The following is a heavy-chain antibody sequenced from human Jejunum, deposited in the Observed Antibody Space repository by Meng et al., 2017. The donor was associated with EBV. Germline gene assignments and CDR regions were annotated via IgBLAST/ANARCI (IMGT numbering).Heavy chain of an antibody. J-gene: IGHJ4*02. D-gene: IGHD5-24*01. CDR2: IHHSGST. Sequence: QVPLQESGPRMVKPSWTRALTEAVSGGSISTENWWSWVRQPPGKGLEYIGEIHHSGSTKNNPSLKSRVTISVDKSNNHFSLKLSSVTAADTAVYYCARDRGVEDYWGQGTLVTVSS. CDR3: ARDRGVEDY. V-gene: IGHV4-4*02. CDR1: GGSISTENW.